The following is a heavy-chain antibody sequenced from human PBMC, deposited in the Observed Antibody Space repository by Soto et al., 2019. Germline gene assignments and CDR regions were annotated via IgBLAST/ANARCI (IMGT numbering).Heavy chain of an antibody. CDR3: AKVGSSWYRGETYYYYGMDV. Sequence: WVTLRLSWAACGCSPYSYGMSYLRQAPGKGLEQVPANTRSGGSTSYADSVKGWFTISRDNSKNTLYLQMNSLRAEDTAVYYCAKVGSSWYRGETYYYYGMDVWGQGTTVTVSS. J-gene: IGHJ6*02. CDR2: NTRSGGST. D-gene: IGHD6-13*01. CDR1: GCSPYSYG. V-gene: IGHV3-23*01.